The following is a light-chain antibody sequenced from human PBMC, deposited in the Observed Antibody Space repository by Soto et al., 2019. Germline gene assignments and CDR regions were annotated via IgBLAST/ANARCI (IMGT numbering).Light chain of an antibody. CDR1: QRISTF. CDR2: SAS. CDR3: QQSYRLPLT. J-gene: IGKJ4*01. V-gene: IGKV1-39*01. Sequence: DIQMTQSPSSLSAFVGDSVTITCHASQRISTFLNWYHQKPGKAPKLLIYSASYLQSGVPSNFSGSGSGTDFTLSIVTLQPKDFGTYFCQQSYRLPLTFGGGTKVDIK.